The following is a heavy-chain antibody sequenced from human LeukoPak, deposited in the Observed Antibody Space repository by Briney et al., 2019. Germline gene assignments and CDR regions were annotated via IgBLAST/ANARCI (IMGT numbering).Heavy chain of an antibody. Sequence: PSETLSLTCAVSGYSISSGYYWGWIRQSPGTGLEWIGSVYHGGSTYYNSSLQSRVTISVDTSKNQFSLNLSSVTAADTAVYYCARDRATTVTTGAFDIWGRGTMVTVSS. D-gene: IGHD4-17*01. V-gene: IGHV4-38-2*02. CDR3: ARDRATTVTTGAFDI. CDR1: GYSISSGYY. CDR2: VYHGGST. J-gene: IGHJ3*02.